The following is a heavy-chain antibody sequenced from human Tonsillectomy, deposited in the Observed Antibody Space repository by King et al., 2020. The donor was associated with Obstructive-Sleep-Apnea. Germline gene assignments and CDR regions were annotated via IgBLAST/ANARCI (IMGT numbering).Heavy chain of an antibody. V-gene: IGHV3-15*01. Sequence: VQLVESGGGLVKPGGSLRLSCSCAASGFTFSKAWMSWVRQAPGKGLEWVGRIKSKTDGGTTDYAAPVKGRFTISRDDSKNTLYLQMNSLKTEDTAVYYCTTDLGGWGVFWSGSGYWGQGTLVTVSS. D-gene: IGHD3-3*01. CDR2: IKSKTDGGTT. CDR1: GFTFSKAW. J-gene: IGHJ4*02. CDR3: TTDLGGWGVFWSGSGY.